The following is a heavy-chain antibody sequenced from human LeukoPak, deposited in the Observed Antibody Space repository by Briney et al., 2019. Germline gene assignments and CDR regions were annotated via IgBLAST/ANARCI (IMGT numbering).Heavy chain of an antibody. CDR2: IKYDGGEE. CDR3: RSGGAAPGAFDN. V-gene: IGHV3-7*01. CDR1: GFTFRDFW. D-gene: IGHD4/OR15-4a*01. Sequence: GGSLRLSCAASGFTFRDFWMSWMRQAPGKGLEWVANIKYDGGEEYYVDSVKGRFTISRGNAKNSLYLQLNSLRVEDTAVYYCRSGGAAPGAFDNWGQGTLVTVSP. J-gene: IGHJ4*02.